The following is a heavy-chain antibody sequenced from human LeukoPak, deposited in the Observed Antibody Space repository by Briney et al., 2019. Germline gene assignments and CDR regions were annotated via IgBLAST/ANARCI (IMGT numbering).Heavy chain of an antibody. D-gene: IGHD2-2*01. V-gene: IGHV3-30*04. CDR2: LSTIGGRE. CDR1: GFTFSSYS. Sequence: PGTSLRLSCAASGFTFSSYSMHWVRQAPGQGLEWAAGLSTIGGREYYADSVKGRFTISRDNSKNALYLQMNSLRLEDTAVYYCARDRDCSRTSCFNAFDVWGQGTMAIVSS. J-gene: IGHJ3*01. CDR3: ARDRDCSRTSCFNAFDV.